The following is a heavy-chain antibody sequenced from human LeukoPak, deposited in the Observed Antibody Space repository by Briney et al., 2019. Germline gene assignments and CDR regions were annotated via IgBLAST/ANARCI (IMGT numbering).Heavy chain of an antibody. CDR2: IRSKAYGGTT. D-gene: IGHD5-12*01. V-gene: IGHV3-49*04. CDR3: TRHRESGYSGYDYHPLDY. Sequence: GGSLRLSCTASGFTFGDYAMSWVRQAPGKGLEWVGFIRSKAYGGTTEYAASVKGGFTISRDDSKSIAYLQMNSLKTEDTAVYYCTRHRESGYSGYDYHPLDYWGQGTLVTVSS. J-gene: IGHJ4*02. CDR1: GFTFGDYA.